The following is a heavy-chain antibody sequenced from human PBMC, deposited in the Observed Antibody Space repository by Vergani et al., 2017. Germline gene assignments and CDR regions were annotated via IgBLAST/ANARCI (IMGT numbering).Heavy chain of an antibody. V-gene: IGHV3-33*08. J-gene: IGHJ5*02. CDR1: GFTFSSYA. D-gene: IGHD2-2*01. CDR2: IWYDGSNK. CDR3: ARDVVPAATVNWFDP. Sequence: VQLLESGGGLVQPGGSLRLSCAASGFTFSSYAMSWVRQAPGKGLEWVAVIWYDGSNKYYADSVKGRFTISRDNSKNTLYLQMNSLRAEDTAVYYCARDVVPAATVNWFDPWGQGTLVTVSS.